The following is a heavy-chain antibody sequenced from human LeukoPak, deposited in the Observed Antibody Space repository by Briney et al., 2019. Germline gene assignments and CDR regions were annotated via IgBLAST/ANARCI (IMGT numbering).Heavy chain of an antibody. CDR1: GYTFTGYY. V-gene: IGHV1-2*02. D-gene: IGHD2-15*01. Sequence: ASVDVSCKSSGYTFTGYYVHWVRQAPGQGLEGMGWINPNSGGTNYAQKFQGRVTMTRDTSISTAYMELSRLRSDDTAVYYCARAGGYCGRISCPYYFDYWGQGSLVAVSS. CDR2: INPNSGGT. J-gene: IGHJ4*02. CDR3: ARAGGYCGRISCPYYFDY.